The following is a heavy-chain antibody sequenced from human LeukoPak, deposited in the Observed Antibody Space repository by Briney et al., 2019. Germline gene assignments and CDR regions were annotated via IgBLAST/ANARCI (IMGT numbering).Heavy chain of an antibody. CDR1: GYSISSGYY. Sequence: SETLSLTCTVSGYSISSGYYWGWIRQPPGKGLEWIGSIYHSGSTYYNPSLKSRVTISVDTSKNQFSPKLSSVTAADTAVYYCARDGVRYFDWFLDYWGQGTLVTVSS. CDR2: IYHSGST. J-gene: IGHJ4*02. D-gene: IGHD3-9*01. V-gene: IGHV4-38-2*02. CDR3: ARDGVRYFDWFLDY.